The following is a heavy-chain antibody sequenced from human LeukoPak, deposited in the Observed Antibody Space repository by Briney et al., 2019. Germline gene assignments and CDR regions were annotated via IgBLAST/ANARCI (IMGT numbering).Heavy chain of an antibody. J-gene: IGHJ4*02. CDR3: ARDYLPSKYYYDSSGYYPALTG. V-gene: IGHV3-48*02. CDR2: INNSSSTL. CDR1: GFTFSSYS. D-gene: IGHD3-22*01. Sequence: PGGSLRLSCAASGFTFSSYSMNWVRQAPGKGLEWVSYINNSSSTLYYADSVKGRFTISRDNAKNSLYLQMNSLRDEDTAVYYCARDYLPSKYYYDSSGYYPALTGWGQGTLVTVSS.